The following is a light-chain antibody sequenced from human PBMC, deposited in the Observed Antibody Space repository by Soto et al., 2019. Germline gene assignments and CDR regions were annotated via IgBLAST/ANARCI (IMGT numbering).Light chain of an antibody. J-gene: IGLJ2*01. CDR3: LSYAGNSIWL. CDR1: SGHSSYA. V-gene: IGLV4-69*01. Sequence: QSVLTQPPSASASLGASVKLTCTLSSGHSSYAIAWHQKQPEKGPRYLMDLNNDGSHTKGDGIPDRFSGSSSGAELYLIISSLQSEDEADYFCLSYAGNSIWLFGGGTKVTVL. CDR2: LNNDGSH.